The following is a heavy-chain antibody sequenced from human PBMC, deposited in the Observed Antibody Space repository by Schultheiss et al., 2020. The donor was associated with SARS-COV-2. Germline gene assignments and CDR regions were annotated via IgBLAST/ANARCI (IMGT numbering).Heavy chain of an antibody. CDR1: GGSFSGYY. J-gene: IGHJ5*02. D-gene: IGHD3-3*01. CDR3: ARVDHVLRFLRP. V-gene: IGHV4-34*01. Sequence: SKTLSLTCAVYGGSFSGYYWSWIRQPPGKGLEWIGEINHSGSTNYNPSLKSRVTISVDKSKNQFSLKLSSVTAADTAVYYCARVDHVLRFLRPWGQGTLVTVSS. CDR2: INHSGST.